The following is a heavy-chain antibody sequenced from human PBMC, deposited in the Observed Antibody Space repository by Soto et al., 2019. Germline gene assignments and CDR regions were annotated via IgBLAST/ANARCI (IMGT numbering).Heavy chain of an antibody. V-gene: IGHV4-31*03. D-gene: IGHD3-10*01. CDR1: GGSISSGGYY. J-gene: IGHJ5*02. Sequence: SETLSLTCTVSGGSISSGGYYWSWIRQHPGKGLEWIGYIYYSGSTYQNPSLKSRVTISGDTSKNQVSLKLSSVTAADTAVYYCAREVSGSRTVGWFDPCGQGSLVTVSS. CDR2: IYYSGST. CDR3: AREVSGSRTVGWFDP.